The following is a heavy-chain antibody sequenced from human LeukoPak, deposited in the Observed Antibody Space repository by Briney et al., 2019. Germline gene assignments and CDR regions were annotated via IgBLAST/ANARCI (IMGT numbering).Heavy chain of an antibody. D-gene: IGHD6-13*01. V-gene: IGHV1-69*05. CDR1: GGTFSSYA. CDR2: IIPIFGTA. Sequence: SVKVSCKASGGTFSSYAISWVRQAPGQGLEWMGGIIPIFGTANYAQKFQGRVTITTDESTSTAYMELSSLRSEDTAVYYCATVPAAARGYYYYYMDVWGKGTTVTVSS. J-gene: IGHJ6*03. CDR3: ATVPAAARGYYYYYMDV.